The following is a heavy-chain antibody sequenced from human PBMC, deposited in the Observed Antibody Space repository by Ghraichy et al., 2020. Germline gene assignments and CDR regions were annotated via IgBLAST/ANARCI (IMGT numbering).Heavy chain of an antibody. D-gene: IGHD3-16*02. V-gene: IGHV1-24*01. CDR3: ATGRIMITFGGVIAHNWFDP. CDR1: GYTLTELS. J-gene: IGHJ5*02. Sequence: ASVKVSCKVSGYTLTELSMHWVRQAPGKGLEWMGGFDPEDGETIYAQKFQGRVTMTEDTSTDTAYMELSSLRSEDTAVYYCATGRIMITFGGVIAHNWFDPWAQGPLVTVSS. CDR2: FDPEDGET.